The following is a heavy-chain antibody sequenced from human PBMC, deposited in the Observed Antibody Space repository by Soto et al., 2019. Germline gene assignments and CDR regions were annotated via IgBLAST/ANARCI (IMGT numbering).Heavy chain of an antibody. Sequence: QVQVVESGGGVVQPGGSLRLSCAASGFTFSTSAMHWVRQAPGKGLEWMAAISYGGNSEYYADSVKGRFTVSRDISESTLYLQMNSLRTEDTAVYYCVREEFEACRGHFGCWGQGTLVSVSS. J-gene: IGHJ4*02. CDR2: ISYGGNSE. D-gene: IGHD2-15*01. CDR3: VREEFEACRGHFGC. V-gene: IGHV3-30-3*01. CDR1: GFTFSTSA.